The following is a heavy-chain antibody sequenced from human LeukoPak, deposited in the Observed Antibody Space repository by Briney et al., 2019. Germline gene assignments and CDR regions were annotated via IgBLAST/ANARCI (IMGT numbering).Heavy chain of an antibody. CDR2: INHSGST. CDR3: ARGQIDCSGGSCNAHYYYYGMDV. D-gene: IGHD2-15*01. J-gene: IGHJ6*02. CDR1: GGSISSYY. Sequence: ETLSLTCTVSGGSISSYYWSWIRQPAGKGLEWIGEINHSGSTNYNPSLKSRVTISVDTSKNQFSLKLSSVTAADTAVYYCARGQIDCSGGSCNAHYYYYGMDVWGQGTTVTVSS. V-gene: IGHV4-34*01.